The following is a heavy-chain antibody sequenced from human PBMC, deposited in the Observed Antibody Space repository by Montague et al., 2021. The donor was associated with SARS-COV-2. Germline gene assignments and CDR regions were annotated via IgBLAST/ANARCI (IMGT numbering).Heavy chain of an antibody. CDR1: GFTFSTYT. CDR3: TRGAFTMIIDAFNI. CDR2: ITAGSIYI. J-gene: IGHJ3*02. Sequence: SLRLSCAASGFTFSTYTMNWVRQAPGQGLEWVSSITAGSIYIYYADSVKGRFTISRDNAKNSLYLQMNSLRAEDTAVYYCTRGAFTMIIDAFNIWGQGTKVTVSS. D-gene: IGHD3-22*01. V-gene: IGHV3-21*01.